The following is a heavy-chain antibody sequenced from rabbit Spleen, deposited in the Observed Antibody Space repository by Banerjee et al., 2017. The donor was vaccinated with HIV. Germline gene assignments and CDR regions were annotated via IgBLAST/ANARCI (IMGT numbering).Heavy chain of an antibody. Sequence: QEQLVESGGDMVKPGASLTLTCTASGFSFSTTYYICWVRQAPGKGLEWIGCGYPDGIGSTAYASWAKGRFTISKSSSSTVTLQMTSLTAADTATYFCARDTGTSFSTYGMDLWGPGTLVTVS. J-gene: IGHJ6*01. D-gene: IGHD8-1*01. V-gene: IGHV1S45*01. CDR2: GYPDGIGST. CDR3: ARDTGTSFSTYGMDL. CDR1: GFSFSTTYY.